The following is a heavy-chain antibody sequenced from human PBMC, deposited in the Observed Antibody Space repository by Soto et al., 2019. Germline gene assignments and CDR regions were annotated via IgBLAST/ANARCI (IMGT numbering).Heavy chain of an antibody. CDR3: EKSRDAYNFYFYYGMDV. CDR1: GFTFSNYG. V-gene: IGHV3-30*18. CDR2: ILYDGSNK. J-gene: IGHJ6*02. D-gene: IGHD2-2*01. Sequence: GGSLRLSCAASGFTFSNYGMHWVRQTPGKGLEWVALILYDGSNKYYADSVKGRFTISRDNSKNTLYLQVSSLRAEDTAVNYCEKSRDAYNFYFYYGMDVWGQGTTVTVSS.